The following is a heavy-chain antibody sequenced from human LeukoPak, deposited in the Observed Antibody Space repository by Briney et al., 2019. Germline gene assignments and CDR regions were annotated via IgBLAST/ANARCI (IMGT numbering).Heavy chain of an antibody. CDR1: GFTFANYV. D-gene: IGHD3-10*01. Sequence: GGSLRLSCAASGFTFANYVTHWVRQAPGKGLEWVAFIRYDGSNKYYADSVKGRFTISRDNSKNTLYLQMNSLRAEDTAVYYCVRVSSYFDYWGQGTLVTVSS. V-gene: IGHV3-30*02. CDR2: IRYDGSNK. CDR3: VRVSSYFDY. J-gene: IGHJ4*02.